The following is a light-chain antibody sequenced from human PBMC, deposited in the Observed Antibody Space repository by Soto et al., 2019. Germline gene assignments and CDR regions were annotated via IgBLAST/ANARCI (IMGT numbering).Light chain of an antibody. V-gene: IGLV2-14*01. CDR1: SSAIGTYNS. J-gene: IGLJ2*01. CDR2: EVS. CDR3: SSYTDTNVV. Sequence: QSALTQPAAVSGSPGQSITISCTGTSSAIGTYNSVSWYQQHPGKAPKLIIYEVSNRLSGVSDRFSGSKSGDTASLTISGLQAEDEADYFCSSYTDTNVVFGGGTKLTVL.